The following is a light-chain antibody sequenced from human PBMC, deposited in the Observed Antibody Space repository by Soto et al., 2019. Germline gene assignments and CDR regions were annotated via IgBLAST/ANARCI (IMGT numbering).Light chain of an antibody. J-gene: IGKJ3*01. CDR3: QRYYSTPFT. V-gene: IGKV4-1*01. Sequence: DIVMTQSPDSLAVSLGERATINCKSSQSVLYSSNNKNYLAWYQQKPGQPPKLLIYWASTRESGVPDRFSGSGSGTDFTLTISSLQDEDVAVYYCQRYYSTPFTFGPGTKVDIK. CDR2: WAS. CDR1: QSVLYSSNNKNY.